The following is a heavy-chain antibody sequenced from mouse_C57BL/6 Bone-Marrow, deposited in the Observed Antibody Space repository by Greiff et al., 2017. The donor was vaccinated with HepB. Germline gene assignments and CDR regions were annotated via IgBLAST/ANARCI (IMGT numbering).Heavy chain of an antibody. Sequence: EVQLQQSGPELVKPGASVKIPCKASGYTFTDYNMDWVKQSPGKSLEWMGDINPNNGGTNYNQKFKGKATLTVDKSSSTAYMELRSLTSEDSAVYYCARWGDYHHVTCFAYWGQGTLVTVSS. J-gene: IGHJ3*01. CDR2: INPNNGGT. CDR3: ARWGDYHHVTCFAY. V-gene: IGHV1-18*01. CDR1: GYTFTDYN. D-gene: IGHD2-4*01.